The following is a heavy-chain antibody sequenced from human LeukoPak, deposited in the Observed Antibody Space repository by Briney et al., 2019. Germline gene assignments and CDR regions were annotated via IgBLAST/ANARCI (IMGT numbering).Heavy chain of an antibody. V-gene: IGHV4-59*12. Sequence: SETLSLTCTVSGGSISSYYWSWIRQPPGKGLEWIGYIYYSGSTDYNPSLRSRVTMSVDTSKNQFSLKLSSVTAADTAVYYCARPTIFEYYFDYWGQGTLVTVSS. CDR1: GGSISSYY. CDR3: ARPTIFEYYFDY. D-gene: IGHD3-9*01. J-gene: IGHJ4*02. CDR2: IYYSGST.